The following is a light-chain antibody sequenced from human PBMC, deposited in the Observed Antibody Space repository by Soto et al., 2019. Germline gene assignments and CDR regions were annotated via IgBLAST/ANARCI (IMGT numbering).Light chain of an antibody. CDR2: DAS. V-gene: IGKV3D-20*02. CDR3: QQRSNWPPIT. Sequence: EIVLTQSPGTLSLSPGERVTLSFSASQSVSSNFLAWYQQKPGQAPRLLIYDASDRATGVPGRFSGSGSGTDFTLTIGSLEPEDFAVYFCQQRSNWPPITFGQGTRLEIK. CDR1: QSVSSN. J-gene: IGKJ5*01.